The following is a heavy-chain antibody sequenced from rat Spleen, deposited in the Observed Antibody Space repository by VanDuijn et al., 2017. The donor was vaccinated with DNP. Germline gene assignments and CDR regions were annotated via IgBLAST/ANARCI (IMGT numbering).Heavy chain of an antibody. Sequence: EVQLVESGGGLVQPGRSLKLSCAASGFTFSNYDMAWVRQAPTKGLEWVAYISYDGGSPYYGDSVKGRFTISRNNAKSTLYLQMNSLRSEDTATYYCAREGDYYDGYGDALDAWGQGTSVTVSS. CDR3: AREGDYYDGYGDALDA. D-gene: IGHD1-12*03. CDR2: ISYDGGSP. V-gene: IGHV5-20*01. J-gene: IGHJ4*01. CDR1: GFTFSNYD.